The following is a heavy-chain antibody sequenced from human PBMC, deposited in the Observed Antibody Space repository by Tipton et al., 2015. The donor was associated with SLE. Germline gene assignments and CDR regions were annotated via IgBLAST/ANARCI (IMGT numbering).Heavy chain of an antibody. CDR2: ISSGGSTI. CDR3: ARESYSSSWYDYYYYMDV. V-gene: IGHV3-48*03. Sequence: SLRLSCAASGFTFSSYEMNWVRQAPGKGLERVSYISSGGSTIYYADSVKGRFTISRENAKNSLYLQMNSLRAEDTAVYYCARESYSSSWYDYYYYMDVWGKGTTITVSS. CDR1: GFTFSSYE. J-gene: IGHJ6*03. D-gene: IGHD6-13*01.